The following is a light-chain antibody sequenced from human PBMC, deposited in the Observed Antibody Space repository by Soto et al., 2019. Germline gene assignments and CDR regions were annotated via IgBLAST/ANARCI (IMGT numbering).Light chain of an antibody. CDR3: QESSSGPPFT. Sequence: DIQMTQSPSSLSASVGDRVTISCRATQSISIYLNWYQQKPGKAPQLLLYGATTLQSGVPSRFSADGSVTAFNLTISSLQPEDFATDYCQESSSGPPFTFGPGTKVDIK. CDR1: QSISIY. V-gene: IGKV1-39*01. J-gene: IGKJ3*01. CDR2: GAT.